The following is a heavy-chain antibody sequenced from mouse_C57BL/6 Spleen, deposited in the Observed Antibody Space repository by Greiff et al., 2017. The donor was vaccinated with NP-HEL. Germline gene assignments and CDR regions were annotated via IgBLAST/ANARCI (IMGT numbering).Heavy chain of an antibody. CDR3: TFYSNGSWYFDV. Sequence: EVQLQQSGAELVRPGASVKLSCTASGFNIKDDYMHWVKQRPEQGLEWIGRIDPENGDTEYASKFQGKANITADTASNTAYLPLSSLTSEDTAVDYCTFYSNGSWYFDVWGTGTTVTVSS. D-gene: IGHD2-5*01. CDR2: IDPENGDT. CDR1: GFNIKDDY. J-gene: IGHJ1*03. V-gene: IGHV14-4*01.